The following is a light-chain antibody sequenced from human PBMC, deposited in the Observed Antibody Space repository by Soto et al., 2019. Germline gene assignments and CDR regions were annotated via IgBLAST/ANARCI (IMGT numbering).Light chain of an antibody. Sequence: EIVVTQSPLSLPVTPGEPASISCRSSQSLLHSNGYNYLDWYLQKPGQSPQLLIYLGSNRATGIPARFSGSGSGTEFTLTISSLQSEDFAVYYCQQYNNWPITFGQGTRLEI. V-gene: IGKV2-28*01. J-gene: IGKJ5*01. CDR3: QQYNNWPIT. CDR1: QSLLHSNGYNY. CDR2: LGS.